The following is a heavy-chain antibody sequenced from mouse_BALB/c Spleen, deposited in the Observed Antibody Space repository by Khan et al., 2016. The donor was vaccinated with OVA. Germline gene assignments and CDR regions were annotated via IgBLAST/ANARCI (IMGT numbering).Heavy chain of an antibody. D-gene: IGHD2-14*01. J-gene: IGHJ4*01. CDR2: IWGGGGT. CDR3: ARAYYRYDGYYAMDY. V-gene: IGHV2-6-4*01. Sequence: QVQLKESGPGLVAPSQSLSITCTVSGFSLSRYNIHWVRQPPGKGLEWLGMIWGGGGTDYNSTLKYRLGNSKDKAKSQVFVTMNSLQTDDSAMYYGARAYYRYDGYYAMDYWGQGTSVTVSS. CDR1: GFSLSRYN.